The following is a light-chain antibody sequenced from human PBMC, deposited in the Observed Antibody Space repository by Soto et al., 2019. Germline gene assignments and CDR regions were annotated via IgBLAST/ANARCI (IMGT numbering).Light chain of an antibody. CDR2: AAS. CDR3: QQTDSFPRT. J-gene: IGKJ1*01. CDR1: QSIISY. V-gene: IGKV1-39*01. Sequence: DIQMTQSPSSLSASVGDRVTIPCLASQSIISYLNWYQHKPGKAPKLLIYAASSLQTGVPSRLSGSRSGTDFALTISSLQRDDFETYYCQQTDSFPRTFGQGTKVDIK.